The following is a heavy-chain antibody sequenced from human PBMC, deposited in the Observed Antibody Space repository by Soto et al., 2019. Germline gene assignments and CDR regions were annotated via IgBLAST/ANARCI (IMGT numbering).Heavy chain of an antibody. Sequence: GGSLRLSCAASGFTFANYAMNWVRQAPGKGLEWVSAITGSGENTYYADSVKGRFTISRDNSKNTLYVQLNSLRVEDTAIYYCAKVSLGATTITDFYYYGMDVWGQGTMATVSS. D-gene: IGHD1-26*01. CDR3: AKVSLGATTITDFYYYGMDV. CDR2: ITGSGENT. J-gene: IGHJ6*02. V-gene: IGHV3-23*01. CDR1: GFTFANYA.